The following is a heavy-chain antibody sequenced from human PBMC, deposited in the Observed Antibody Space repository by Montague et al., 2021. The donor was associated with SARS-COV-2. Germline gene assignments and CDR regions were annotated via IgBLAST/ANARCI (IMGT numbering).Heavy chain of an antibody. V-gene: IGHV2-70*04. J-gene: IGHJ3*02. CDR1: GFSLSTSGMR. CDR2: XXWDDDK. D-gene: IGHD3-9*01. Sequence: PALVKPTQTLTLTCTLSGFSLSTSGMRASWIRQPPGKALEWLARXXWDDDKFYSTSLKTRLTISKDTSKNQVVLTMTNMDPVDTATYYCARSYYDILTNYYDACDIWGQGTMVTDSS. CDR3: ARSYYDILTNYYDACDI.